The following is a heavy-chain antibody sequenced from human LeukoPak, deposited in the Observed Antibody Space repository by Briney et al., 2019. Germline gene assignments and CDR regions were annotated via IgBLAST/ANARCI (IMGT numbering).Heavy chain of an antibody. V-gene: IGHV4-34*01. CDR2: INHSGST. CDR1: GGSFSGYY. CDR3: ARGVGATT. D-gene: IGHD1-26*01. J-gene: IGHJ5*02. Sequence: PSETLSLTCAVYGGSFSGYYWSWIRQPPGKGLEWIGEINHSGSTNYNPSLKSRVTISVDTSKNQFSLKLSSVTAADTAVYYCARGVGATTWGRGTLVTVSS.